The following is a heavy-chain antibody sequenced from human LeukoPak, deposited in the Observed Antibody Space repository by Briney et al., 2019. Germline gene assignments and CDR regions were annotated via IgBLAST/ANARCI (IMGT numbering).Heavy chain of an antibody. D-gene: IGHD6-6*01. CDR3: ANAYGSASVSFFDF. Sequence: WGSLTLSCAASGFTFASYAMSWVRQAPGKGLEWVLSISSSGGSIYYADSVKGRFTISRDNSKNTLYLQMSSLRVEDTAGYYCANAYGSASVSFFDFWGQGTLVTVSS. CDR1: GFTFASYA. J-gene: IGHJ4*02. CDR2: ISSSGGSI. V-gene: IGHV3-23*01.